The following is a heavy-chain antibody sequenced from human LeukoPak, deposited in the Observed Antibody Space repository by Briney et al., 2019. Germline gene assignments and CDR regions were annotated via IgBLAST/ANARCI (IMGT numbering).Heavy chain of an antibody. V-gene: IGHV1-18*01. CDR3: ARDSLGSYSSPDN. CDR1: GYTFTSYG. CDR2: ISAYTGDT. Sequence: ASVKVSCKTSGYTFTSYGITWVRQAPGQGLEWMGWISAYTGDTIYAQKVQGRVTMTTDRSASTGYMEVRSLRSDDTAVYYCARDSLGSYSSPDNWGQGTLVTVSS. J-gene: IGHJ4*02. D-gene: IGHD3-10*01.